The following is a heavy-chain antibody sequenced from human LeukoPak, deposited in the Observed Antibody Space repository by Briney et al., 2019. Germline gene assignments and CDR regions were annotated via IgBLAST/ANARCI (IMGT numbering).Heavy chain of an antibody. CDR2: ISYDGSNK. V-gene: IGHV3-30-3*01. CDR3: ARLVVTAMTIDY. J-gene: IGHJ4*02. D-gene: IGHD2-21*02. CDR1: GFTFSSYA. Sequence: PGGSLRLSCAASGFTFSSYAMPWVRQAPGKGLEWVAVISYDGSNKYYADSVKGRFTISRDNSKNTLYLQMNSLRAEDTAVYYCARLVVTAMTIDYWGQGTLVTVSS.